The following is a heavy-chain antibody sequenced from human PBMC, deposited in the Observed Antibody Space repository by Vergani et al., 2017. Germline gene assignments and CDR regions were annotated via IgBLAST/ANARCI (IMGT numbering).Heavy chain of an antibody. D-gene: IGHD1-1*01. J-gene: IGHJ4*02. V-gene: IGHV3-30*18. CDR3: AKFPLNITTPDRGDF. Sequence: HVQMAESGGGVVQPGRSLRLSCAVSGFRLSDYGMHWVRQAPGRGLEWVALISYDGDTTYYEDSVKSRFTISRDNSKNTLFLQMHSLRVEDTALYYCAKFPLNITTPDRGDFWGQGSLVTVSS. CDR2: ISYDGDTT. CDR1: GFRLSDYG.